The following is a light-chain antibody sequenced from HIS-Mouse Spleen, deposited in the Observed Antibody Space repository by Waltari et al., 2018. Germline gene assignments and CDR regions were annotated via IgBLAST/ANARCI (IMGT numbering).Light chain of an antibody. CDR1: TIGRKS. CDR3: QVWDSSSDHVV. CDR2: DDS. V-gene: IGLV3-21*03. Sequence: SYVLTQPPSVSVAPGKTARITCGGNTIGRKSVHWYQQKPGQAPVLVVYDDSDRPSGIPERFSGSNSGNTATLTISRVEAGDEDDYYCQVWDSSSDHVVFGGGTKLTVL. J-gene: IGLJ2*01.